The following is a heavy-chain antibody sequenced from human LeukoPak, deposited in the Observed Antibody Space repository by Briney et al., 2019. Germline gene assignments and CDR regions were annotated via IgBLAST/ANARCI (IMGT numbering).Heavy chain of an antibody. J-gene: IGHJ2*01. D-gene: IGHD2/OR15-2a*01. CDR3: ARHYFDVWYFDL. CDR2: IYNSGST. CDR1: GYSISSGYY. V-gene: IGHV4-38-2*01. Sequence: PWETLSLTCAVSGYSISSGYYWGWIRQPPGKGLEWFGSIYNSGSTYYNPSLKSRVTISVDTSKNPFSLKLSSVTAADTAVYYCARHYFDVWYFDLWGRGTLVTLSS.